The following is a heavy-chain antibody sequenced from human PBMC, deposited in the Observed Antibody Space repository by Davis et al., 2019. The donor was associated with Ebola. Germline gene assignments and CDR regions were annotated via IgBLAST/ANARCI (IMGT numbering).Heavy chain of an antibody. D-gene: IGHD2-2*01. Sequence: GESLKISCAASGFTFSSYAMSWVRQAPGKGLEWVSAISGSGGSTYYADSVKGRFTISRDNSKNTLYLQMNSLRAEDTAVYYCAKGSSTSCYSNWFDPWGQGTLVTVSS. CDR2: ISGSGGST. V-gene: IGHV3-23*01. CDR3: AKGSSTSCYSNWFDP. CDR1: GFTFSSYA. J-gene: IGHJ5*02.